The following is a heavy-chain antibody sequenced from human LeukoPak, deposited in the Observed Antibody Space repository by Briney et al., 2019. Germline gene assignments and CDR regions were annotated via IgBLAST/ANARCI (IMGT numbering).Heavy chain of an antibody. J-gene: IGHJ4*02. CDR1: GFTFSTYD. Sequence: GRSLRLSCAPSGFTFSTYDMAWVRQPPGKGLEWVAYISSRTGSTIYYGGSVEGRFTISRHNAKKSLYLQMKRLRDEDTAVYYCARVEPIGIHYWGGGILVTVSS. D-gene: IGHD1-1*01. CDR3: ARVEPIGIHY. V-gene: IGHV3-48*02. CDR2: ISSRTGSTI.